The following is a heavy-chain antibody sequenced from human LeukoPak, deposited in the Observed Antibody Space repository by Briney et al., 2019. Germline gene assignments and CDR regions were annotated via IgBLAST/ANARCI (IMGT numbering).Heavy chain of an antibody. CDR3: ARDSRGGSSSWFNWFDP. V-gene: IGHV3-66*01. Sequence: PGGSLRLSCAASGFTFSTFAMNWVRQAPGMGLEWVSIISSGGVTYYADSVKGRFIISRDNSKNTLYLQMNNLRAEDTAVYYCARDSRGGSSSWFNWFDPWGQGTLVIVSS. J-gene: IGHJ5*02. CDR2: ISSGGVT. CDR1: GFTFSTFA. D-gene: IGHD6-13*01.